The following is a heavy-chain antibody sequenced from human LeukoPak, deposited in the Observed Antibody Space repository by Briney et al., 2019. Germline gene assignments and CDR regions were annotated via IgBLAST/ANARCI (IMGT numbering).Heavy chain of an antibody. Sequence: ASVKASCKASGGTFSSYAISWVRQAPGQGLEWMGWINPNSGGTNYAQKFQGRVTMTRDTSISTAYMELSRLRSDDTAVYYCARTFSSSHKRYYFDYWGQGTLVTVSS. D-gene: IGHD6-6*01. V-gene: IGHV1-2*02. CDR2: INPNSGGT. CDR1: GGTFSSYA. CDR3: ARTFSSSHKRYYFDY. J-gene: IGHJ4*02.